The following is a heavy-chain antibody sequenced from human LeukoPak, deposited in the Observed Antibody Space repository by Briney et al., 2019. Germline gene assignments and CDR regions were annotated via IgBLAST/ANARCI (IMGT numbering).Heavy chain of an antibody. CDR2: ISSSGSTI. Sequence: GGSLRLSCAASGFTFSDYYMSWIRQAPGKGLEWVSYISSSGSTIYYADSVKGRFTISRDHAKNSLYLQMNSLRAEDTAVYYCASGVAAGVLFDYWGQGTLVTVSS. CDR1: GFTFSDYY. J-gene: IGHJ4*02. D-gene: IGHD2-15*01. CDR3: ASGVAAGVLFDY. V-gene: IGHV3-11*01.